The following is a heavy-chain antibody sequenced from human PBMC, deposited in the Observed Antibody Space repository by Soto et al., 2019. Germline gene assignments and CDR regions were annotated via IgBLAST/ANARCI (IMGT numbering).Heavy chain of an antibody. CDR1: GGSFSGYY. CDR3: AVTTVTTDWFDP. Sequence: QVQLQQWGAGLLKPSETLSLTCAVYGGSFSGYYWSWIRQPPGKGLEWIGEINHSGSTNYNPSLKSRATISVDTSKNQFSLKLSSVTAADTAVYYCAVTTVTTDWFDPWGQGTLVTVSS. D-gene: IGHD4-17*01. CDR2: INHSGST. J-gene: IGHJ5*02. V-gene: IGHV4-34*01.